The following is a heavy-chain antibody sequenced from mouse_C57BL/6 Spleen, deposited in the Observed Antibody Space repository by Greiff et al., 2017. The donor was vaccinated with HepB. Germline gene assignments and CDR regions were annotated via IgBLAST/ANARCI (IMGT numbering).Heavy chain of an antibody. CDR1: GFTFSDYG. J-gene: IGHJ4*01. V-gene: IGHV5-15*01. CDR2: ISNLAYSI. CDR3: ASSGDGYYGSMDY. Sequence: EVKLQESGGGLVQPGGSLKLSCAASGFTFSDYGMAWVRQAPRKGPEWVAFISNLAYSIYYADTVTGRFTISRENAKNTLYLEMSSLRSEDTAMYYCASSGDGYYGSMDYWGQGTSVTVSS. D-gene: IGHD2-3*01.